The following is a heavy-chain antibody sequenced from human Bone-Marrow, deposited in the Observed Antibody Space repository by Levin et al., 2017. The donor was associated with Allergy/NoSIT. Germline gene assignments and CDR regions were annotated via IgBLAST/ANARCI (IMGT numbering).Heavy chain of an antibody. CDR2: ISAYNGNT. V-gene: IGHV1-18*01. J-gene: IGHJ4*02. D-gene: IGHD1-26*01. CDR1: GYTFTSYG. CDR3: ARYDIVGATTTLYYFDY. Sequence: ASVKVSCKASGYTFTSYGISWVRQAPGQGLEWMGWISAYNGNTNYAQKLQGRVTMTTDTSTSTAYMELRSLRSDDTAVYYCARYDIVGATTTLYYFDYWGQGTLVTVSS.